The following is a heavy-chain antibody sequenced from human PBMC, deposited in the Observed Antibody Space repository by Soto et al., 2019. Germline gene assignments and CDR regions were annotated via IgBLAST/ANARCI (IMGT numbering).Heavy chain of an antibody. D-gene: IGHD3-10*01. CDR3: VRVVLAAKHDKEHDS. Sequence: QAQLVQSGADMKTPGDSVKVSCKASGFTFTMYGFSWVRQAPGQGLEWMGWISAYRGHTNYAPKLQYRVTMPTDTSPSTPYMELGSLIAAGTAVYYCVRVVLAAKHDKEHDSWGQRTLVIVSS. V-gene: IGHV1-18*01. J-gene: IGHJ5*01. CDR2: ISAYRGHT. CDR1: GFTFTMYG.